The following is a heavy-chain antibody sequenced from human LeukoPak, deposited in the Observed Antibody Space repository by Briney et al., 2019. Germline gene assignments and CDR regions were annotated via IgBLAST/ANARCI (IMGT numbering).Heavy chain of an antibody. CDR3: AHYGPKYYFDY. V-gene: IGHV3-66*01. CDR2: IYSGGST. J-gene: IGHJ4*02. Sequence: GGSLRLSCAASGFTVSSNYMSWVRQAPGKGLEWVSVIYSGGSTYYADSVKGRFTISRDNSKNTLYLQMNSLRAEDTAVYYCAHYGPKYYFDYWGQGTLVTVSS. D-gene: IGHD3-10*01. CDR1: GFTVSSNY.